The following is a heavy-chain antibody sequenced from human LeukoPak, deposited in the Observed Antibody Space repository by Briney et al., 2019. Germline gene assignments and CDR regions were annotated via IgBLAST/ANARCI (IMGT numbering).Heavy chain of an antibody. D-gene: IGHD3-3*01. J-gene: IGHJ4*02. Sequence: ASVQVSCKASGYTFTGYYMHWVRQAPGQGLAWMGWINPNSSGTNYAQKFQGRVTMTRDTSISTAYMELSRLRSDDTAVYYCARDLYFEVVTVFDYWGQGTLVTVSS. CDR1: GYTFTGYY. CDR3: ARDLYFEVVTVFDY. V-gene: IGHV1-2*02. CDR2: INPNSSGT.